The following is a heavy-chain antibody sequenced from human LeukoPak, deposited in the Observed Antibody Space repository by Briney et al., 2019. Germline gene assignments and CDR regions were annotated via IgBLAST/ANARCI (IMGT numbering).Heavy chain of an antibody. Sequence: GASVKVSCKASGYTFTSYDINWVRQATGQGLEWMGWMNPNSGNTGYAQKFQGRVTMTRNTSISTAYMELSSLRSEDTAVYYCARGRLGTIFGVVIMAYYYYMDVWGKGTTVTVSS. CDR3: ARGRLGTIFGVVIMAYYYYMDV. CDR1: GYTFTSYD. J-gene: IGHJ6*03. CDR2: MNPNSGNT. V-gene: IGHV1-8*01. D-gene: IGHD3-3*01.